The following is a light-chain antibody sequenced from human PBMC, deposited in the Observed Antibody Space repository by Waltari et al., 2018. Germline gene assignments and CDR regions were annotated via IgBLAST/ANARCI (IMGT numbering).Light chain of an antibody. V-gene: IGLV3-1*01. CDR1: KLGDKF. J-gene: IGLJ2*01. CDR3: QAWDSGPLVV. Sequence: SYELIQSPSVSVSPGQTVSITCSGDKLGDKFVCWYQQKPGQSPVLVIYQDILRPSGVPELFSGSNSGNTATLTISGTQAMDEADYYCQAWDSGPLVVFGGGTKLTVL. CDR2: QDI.